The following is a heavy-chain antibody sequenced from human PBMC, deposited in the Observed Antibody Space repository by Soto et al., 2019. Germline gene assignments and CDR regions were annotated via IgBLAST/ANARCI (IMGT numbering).Heavy chain of an antibody. CDR3: ARDPARRVWYDRSGYARAFDI. CDR2: ISYDGSNK. Sequence: GGSLRLSCAASGFTFSSYAMHWVRQSPGKGLEWVAVISYDGSNKYYADSVKGRFTISRDNSKNTLYLQMNSLRAEDTAVYYCARDPARRVWYDRSGYARAFDIWGQGTMVTVSS. CDR1: GFTFSSYA. J-gene: IGHJ3*02. D-gene: IGHD3-22*01. V-gene: IGHV3-30-3*01.